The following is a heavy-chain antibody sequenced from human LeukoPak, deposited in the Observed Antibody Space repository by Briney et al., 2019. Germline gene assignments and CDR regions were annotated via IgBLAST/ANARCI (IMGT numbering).Heavy chain of an antibody. CDR2: ISSSSSYI. V-gene: IGHV3-21*01. J-gene: IGHJ4*02. CDR1: GFTFSSYS. CDR3: ARERVGYSYGATCLDY. Sequence: GGSLRLSCAASGFTFSSYSMNWVRQAPGKGLEWVSSISSSSSYIYYADSVKGRFTISRDNAKNSLYLQMNSLRAEDTAVYYCARERVGYSYGATCLDYWGQGTLVTVSS. D-gene: IGHD5-18*01.